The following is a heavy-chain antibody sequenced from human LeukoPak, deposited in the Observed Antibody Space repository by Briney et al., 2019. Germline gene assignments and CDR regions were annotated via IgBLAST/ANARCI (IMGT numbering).Heavy chain of an antibody. CDR2: ISWNSGSI. CDR1: GFTFDDYA. V-gene: IGHV3-9*01. J-gene: IGHJ4*02. Sequence: GGSLRLSCAASGFTFDDYAMHWVRQAPGKGLEWVSGISWNSGSIGYADSVKGRFTISKDIAKNSLYLQMNSLRVEDTAIYYCARGNTAIVGYYFDYWGQGTLVTVSS. D-gene: IGHD5-18*01. CDR3: ARGNTAIVGYYFDY.